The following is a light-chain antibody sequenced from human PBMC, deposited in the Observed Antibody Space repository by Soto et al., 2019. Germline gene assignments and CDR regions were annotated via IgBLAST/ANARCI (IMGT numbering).Light chain of an antibody. Sequence: DIQMTQSPSSLSASVGDRVTITCRATQSITNYLNWYQQKPGKDPKLLIYAAFSLQGGVPSRFSGRGSGTDFTLTISSLQPEDFATYYCQQSYSSPETFGQGTKVEI. J-gene: IGKJ1*01. CDR1: QSITNY. CDR2: AAF. CDR3: QQSYSSPET. V-gene: IGKV1-39*01.